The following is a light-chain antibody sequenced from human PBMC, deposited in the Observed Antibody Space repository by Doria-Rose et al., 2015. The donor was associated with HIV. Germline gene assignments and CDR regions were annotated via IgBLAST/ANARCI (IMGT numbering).Light chain of an antibody. CDR2: DAS. V-gene: IGKV3-20*01. Sequence: EIVMTQSPGTLSLSPGERATLSCRASQRGQSSYLAWDQQEPGQASRLLIYDASTRATGIPDRFSGSGSGTDFTLTISRLEPEDVAVYYCQQYGTSRGTFGQGTRLEIK. J-gene: IGKJ5*01. CDR1: QRGQSSY. CDR3: QQYGTSRGT.